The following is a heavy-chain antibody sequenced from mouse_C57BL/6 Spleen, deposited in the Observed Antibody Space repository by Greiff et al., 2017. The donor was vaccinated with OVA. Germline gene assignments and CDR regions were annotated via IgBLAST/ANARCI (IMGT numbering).Heavy chain of an antibody. V-gene: IGHV1-47*01. D-gene: IGHD2-4*01. Sequence: QVQLQQSGAELVKPGASVKMSCKASGYTFTTYSIEWVKQNHGKSLEWIGNFNPYNDDTKYNEKFKGKATLTVDKSSSTVYLQLSRLTSDDSAVYYYARRYYEDYFDYWGQGTTLTVSS. CDR3: ARRYYEDYFDY. J-gene: IGHJ2*01. CDR2: FNPYNDDT. CDR1: GYTFTTYS.